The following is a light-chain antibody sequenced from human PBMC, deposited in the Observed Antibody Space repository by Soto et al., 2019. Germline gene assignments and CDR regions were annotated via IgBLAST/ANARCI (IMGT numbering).Light chain of an antibody. J-gene: IGLJ3*02. CDR1: SSNIGAGYH. Sequence: QSVLTQPPSVSGAPGQRVTISCTGSSSNIGAGYHVHWYRHLPGTAPKLLIYGDSNRPSGVPDRFSGSKSGTSASLAITGLQAEDEADYYCQSYDSSLSGSGVFGGGTKLTVL. V-gene: IGLV1-40*01. CDR3: QSYDSSLSGSGV. CDR2: GDS.